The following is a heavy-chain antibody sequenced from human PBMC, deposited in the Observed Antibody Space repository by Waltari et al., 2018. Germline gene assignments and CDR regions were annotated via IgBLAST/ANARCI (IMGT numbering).Heavy chain of an antibody. CDR1: GFTFSSYD. CDR3: AKDLDKYGSSFEY. V-gene: IGHV3-30*18. D-gene: IGHD1-1*01. CDR2: ISYDGHEK. J-gene: IGHJ4*02. Sequence: QVQLMESGGGVVQPGTSLRLSCVASGFTFSSYDMHWVRQAPGRGLEWVAIISYDGHEKYYGDSVKGRFTISRDSSNNTLSLQMNSLRAEDTGVYYCAKDLDKYGSSFEYWGQGTLVTVSS.